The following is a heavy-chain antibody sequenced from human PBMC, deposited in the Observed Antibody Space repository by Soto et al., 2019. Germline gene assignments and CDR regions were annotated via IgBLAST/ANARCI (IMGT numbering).Heavy chain of an antibody. D-gene: IGHD2-15*01. Sequence: ESGGGGVQPGRPKRLSCVVSGFTFNDYAIHWVRQAPGKGLEWVAVISFDGNNKFYADSVKGRFTISRDRSKTTAYLQMNNLRAEDTAVYYCARDHWDCSGGGCNPHQLNFFAMDVWGQGTTVTVSS. CDR2: ISFDGNNK. CDR3: ARDHWDCSGGGCNPHQLNFFAMDV. V-gene: IGHV3-30*03. J-gene: IGHJ6*02. CDR1: GFTFNDYA.